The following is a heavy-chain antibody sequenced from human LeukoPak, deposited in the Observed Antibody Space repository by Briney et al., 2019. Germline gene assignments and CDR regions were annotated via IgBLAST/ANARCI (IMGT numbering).Heavy chain of an antibody. Sequence: GEPLKISCKGLGYDFSTYWNAWVRQRPGKGLEWMGIIYPGGSETRYDPSFQGQVTISADTSTSTAYLQWSSLRASDTAMYYCARASRDGYNQNFDHWGQGTLVTVSS. J-gene: IGHJ4*02. CDR2: IYPGGSET. CDR3: ARASRDGYNQNFDH. V-gene: IGHV5-51*01. D-gene: IGHD5-24*01. CDR1: GYDFSTYW.